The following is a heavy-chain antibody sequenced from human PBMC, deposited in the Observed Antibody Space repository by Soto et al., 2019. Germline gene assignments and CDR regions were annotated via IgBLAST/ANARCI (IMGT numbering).Heavy chain of an antibody. J-gene: IGHJ6*02. CDR2: IIPIFGTA. CDR3: ARTLVVIIPAGYYYGMDV. Sequence: PVEVSCKASGGGFGSYAISWVRQAPGQGLEWMGGIIPIFGTANYAQKFQGRVTITADKSTSTAYMELSSLRSEDTAVYYCARTLVVIIPAGYYYGMDVWGQGTTVTVSS. CDR1: GGGFGSYA. D-gene: IGHD3-3*01. V-gene: IGHV1-69*06.